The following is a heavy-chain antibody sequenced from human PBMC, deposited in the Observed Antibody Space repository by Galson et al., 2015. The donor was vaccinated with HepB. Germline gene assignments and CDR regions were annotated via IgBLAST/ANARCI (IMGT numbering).Heavy chain of an antibody. J-gene: IGHJ5*02. V-gene: IGHV7-4-1*02. CDR3: ARGGTRGISSSWYWFDP. D-gene: IGHD6-13*01. CDR2: INTNTGNP. Sequence: SVKVSCKASGYTFTSYAMNWVRQAPGQGLEWMGWINTNTGNPTYAQGFTGRFVFSLDTSVSTAYLQISSLKAEDTAVYYCARGGTRGISSSWYWFDPWGQGTLVTVSS. CDR1: GYTFTSYA.